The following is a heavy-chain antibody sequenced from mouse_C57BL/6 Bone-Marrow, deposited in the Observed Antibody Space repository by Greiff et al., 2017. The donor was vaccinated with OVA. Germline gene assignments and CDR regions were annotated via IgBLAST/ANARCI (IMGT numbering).Heavy chain of an antibody. D-gene: IGHD1-1*01. V-gene: IGHV10-3*01. Sequence: EVKLVESGGGLLQPKGSLKLSCAASGFTFNTYAMHWVRQAPGQGLEWVARIRSKSSNYATYSADSVKDRFTISRDDSQSMLYLQLNNRKTEDTAVDYCVGGGVYYGSSWFAYWGQGTLVTVSA. CDR1: GFTFNTYA. CDR3: VGGGVYYGSSWFAY. CDR2: IRSKSSNYAT. J-gene: IGHJ3*01.